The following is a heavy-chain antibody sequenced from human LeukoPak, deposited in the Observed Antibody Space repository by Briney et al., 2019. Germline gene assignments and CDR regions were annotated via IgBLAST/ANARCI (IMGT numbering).Heavy chain of an antibody. V-gene: IGHV3-7*01. J-gene: IGHJ4*02. CDR1: EFTFSSYN. CDR2: IKQDGSEK. CDR3: AREEFGCSGSYGDY. Sequence: PGGSLRLSCAASEFTFSSYNMNWVRQAPGKGLEWVANIKQDGSEKYYVDSVKGRFTISRDNAKNSLYLQMNSLRAEDTAVYYCAREEFGCSGSYGDYWGQGTLATVSS. D-gene: IGHD1-26*01.